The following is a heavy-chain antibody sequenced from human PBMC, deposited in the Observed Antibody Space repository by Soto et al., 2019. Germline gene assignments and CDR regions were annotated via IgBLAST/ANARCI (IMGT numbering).Heavy chain of an antibody. Sequence: GGSLRLSCAASGFTFSSYVMNWVRQGPGKGPEWVSSISRSSSYIYYGDSVKGRFTISRDDAKNSLYLEMNSLRAEDTAMYFCAKAEYSSHYYYGMDVWGHGTAVTVSS. CDR3: AKAEYSSHYYYGMDV. CDR1: GFTFSSYV. CDR2: ISRSSSYI. J-gene: IGHJ6*02. V-gene: IGHV3-21*04. D-gene: IGHD6-6*01.